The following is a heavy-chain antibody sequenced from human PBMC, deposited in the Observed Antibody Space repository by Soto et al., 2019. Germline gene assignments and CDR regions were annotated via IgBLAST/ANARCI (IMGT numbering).Heavy chain of an antibody. CDR1: GFTFSSYA. CDR3: ARSSGWGIDY. Sequence: QVQLVESGGTVVQPGRSLRLSCAASGFTFSSYALHWVRQAPGKGLEWVTLISYDASNKYYGNSVKGRFTISRDNSKNTLYLKMDSLRAEDTAVYYCARSSGWGIDYWGQGTLVTVSS. V-gene: IGHV3-30*03. J-gene: IGHJ4*02. CDR2: ISYDASNK. D-gene: IGHD6-19*01.